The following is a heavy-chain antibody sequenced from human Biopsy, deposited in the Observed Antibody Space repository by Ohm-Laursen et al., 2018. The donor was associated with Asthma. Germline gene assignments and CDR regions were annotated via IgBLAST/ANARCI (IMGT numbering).Heavy chain of an antibody. CDR2: SDHRGNT. CDR1: GLSSSAYY. D-gene: IGHD3-3*01. CDR3: ARGPEWSGLDI. Sequence: GTLSLTCSMYGLSSSAYYWTWIRQTPGKGLEWIGESDHRGNTNTNATLKSRVTVSKAKSANEFSLKMKSVTAADTAIYYCARGPEWSGLDIWGQGTTVTVSS. J-gene: IGHJ6*02. V-gene: IGHV4-34*01.